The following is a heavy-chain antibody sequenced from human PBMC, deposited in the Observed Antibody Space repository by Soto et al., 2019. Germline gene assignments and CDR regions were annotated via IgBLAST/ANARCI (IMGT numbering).Heavy chain of an antibody. V-gene: IGHV1-69*13. CDR3: ARDGTLYDSNGYYYVY. D-gene: IGHD3-22*01. Sequence: SVKVSCKASGGTFSRSAINWVRQAPGQGLEWMGGIIPVFGKPNYAQKFQGRVTITADESTSTAYMELRRLTSEDTAVYYCARDGTLYDSNGYYYVYWGQGTLVTVSS. CDR1: GGTFSRSA. J-gene: IGHJ4*02. CDR2: IIPVFGKP.